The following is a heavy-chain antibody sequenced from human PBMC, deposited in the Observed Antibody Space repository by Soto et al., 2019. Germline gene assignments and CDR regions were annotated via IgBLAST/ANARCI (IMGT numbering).Heavy chain of an antibody. CDR3: ARAAEETNWFDP. Sequence: PSQARTLTCAVYARLFSGVYWRCIRQPPGKGLEWIGEINHSGSTNYNPSLKSRVTISVDTSKNQFSLKLSSVTDADTAVYYCARAAEETNWFDPWGQG. CDR2: INHSGST. D-gene: IGHD6-13*01. CDR1: ARLFSGVY. J-gene: IGHJ5*02. V-gene: IGHV4-34*01.